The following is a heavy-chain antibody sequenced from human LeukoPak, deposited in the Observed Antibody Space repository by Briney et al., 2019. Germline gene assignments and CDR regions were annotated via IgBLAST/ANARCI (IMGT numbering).Heavy chain of an antibody. CDR2: IYYTGST. CDR3: ARGIPQWPARVDY. Sequence: AGGSLRLSCAASGFTFSSYAMSWVRQPPGKGLEWIGFIYYTGSTNYNPSLKSRVTISVDTSNNQFSLKLSSLTAADTAVYYCARGIPQWPARVDYWGQGTLVTVSS. J-gene: IGHJ4*02. V-gene: IGHV4-59*08. CDR1: GFTFSSYA. D-gene: IGHD6-19*01.